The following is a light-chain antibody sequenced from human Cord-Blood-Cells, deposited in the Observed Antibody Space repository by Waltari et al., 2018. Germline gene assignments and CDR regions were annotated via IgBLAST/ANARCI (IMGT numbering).Light chain of an antibody. CDR1: SSDVGSYNR. CDR3: SSYTSSSTVV. V-gene: IGLV2-18*02. J-gene: IGLJ2*01. Sequence: QSALTQPPSVSGSPGQSVTISCTGTSSDVGSYNRVSWYQQPPGTAPKLMIYEVSNRPSGVPYRFSESTSGNTASLTISGLQAGDETNYYSSSYTSSSTVVFGGGTKLTVL. CDR2: EVS.